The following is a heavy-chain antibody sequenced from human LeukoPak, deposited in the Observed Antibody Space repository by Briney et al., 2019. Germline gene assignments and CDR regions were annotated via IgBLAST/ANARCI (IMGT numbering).Heavy chain of an antibody. D-gene: IGHD6-6*01. Sequence: PGGSLRLSCAASGFTFSSYAMSWVRQAPGKGLEWVSAISGGGGSTYYADSVKGRFTISRDNSKNTLYLQMNSLRAEDTAVYYCAKVSSRHYYYYYMDVWGKGTTVTVSS. J-gene: IGHJ6*03. CDR2: ISGGGGST. V-gene: IGHV3-23*01. CDR3: AKVSSRHYYYYYMDV. CDR1: GFTFSSYA.